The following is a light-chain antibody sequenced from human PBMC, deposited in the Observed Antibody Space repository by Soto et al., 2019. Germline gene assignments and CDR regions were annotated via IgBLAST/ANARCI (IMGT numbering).Light chain of an antibody. V-gene: IGLV1-40*01. J-gene: IGLJ1*01. Sequence: QSVLTQPPSVSGAPGQRVTISCTGSSSNIGAGYDVHWYQQLPGTAPKLLIYGNSNRPSGVPDRFSGSKSGTSASLAITGLQAEDEADYYCQSYDSSLSAFYVFGNGTTLTVL. CDR3: QSYDSSLSAFYV. CDR1: SSNIGAGYD. CDR2: GNS.